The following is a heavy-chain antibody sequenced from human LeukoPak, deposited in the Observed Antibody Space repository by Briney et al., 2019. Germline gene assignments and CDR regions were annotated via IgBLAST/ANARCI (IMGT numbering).Heavy chain of an antibody. CDR3: ARDFHDYFP. J-gene: IGHJ5*02. D-gene: IGHD3-16*01. V-gene: IGHV3-21*01. CDR2: ISSSSSYI. Sequence: PGGSLSLSCAASGFTFSSYSMNWGRQAPGKGLEWVSSISSSSSYIYYADSVKGRFTISRDNAKNSLYLQMNSLRAEDTAVYYCARDFHDYFPWGQGTLVTVSS. CDR1: GFTFSSYS.